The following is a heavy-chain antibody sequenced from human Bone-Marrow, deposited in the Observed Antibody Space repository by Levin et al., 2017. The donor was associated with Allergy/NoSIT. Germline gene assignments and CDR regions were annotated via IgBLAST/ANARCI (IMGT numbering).Heavy chain of an antibody. CDR2: ISGSSRIT. J-gene: IGHJ4*02. Sequence: GGSLRLSCAASGFGFTTYAMNWVRQAPGKGLECIATISGSSRITYYADSVQGRFTASRDNSKNTLFLQMNSLRAEDTGIYYCAKTQAITTGYAAFDYWGQGARVTVSS. D-gene: IGHD2-2*01. CDR1: GFGFTTYA. CDR3: AKTQAITTGYAAFDY. V-gene: IGHV3-23*01.